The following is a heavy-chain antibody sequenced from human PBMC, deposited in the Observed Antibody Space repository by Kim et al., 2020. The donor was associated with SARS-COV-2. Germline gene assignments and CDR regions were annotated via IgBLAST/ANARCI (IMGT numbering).Heavy chain of an antibody. J-gene: IGHJ6*02. CDR3: AANYYGSGSYPHYYYYYGMDV. V-gene: IGHV3-7*03. D-gene: IGHD3-10*01. CDR1: GFTFSSYW. CDR2: IKQDGSEK. Sequence: GGSLRLSCAASGFTFSSYWMSWVRQDPGKGLEWVANIKQDGSEKYYVDSVKGRFTISRDNAKNSLYLQMNSLRAEDTAVYYCAANYYGSGSYPHYYYYYGMDVWGQGTTVTVSS.